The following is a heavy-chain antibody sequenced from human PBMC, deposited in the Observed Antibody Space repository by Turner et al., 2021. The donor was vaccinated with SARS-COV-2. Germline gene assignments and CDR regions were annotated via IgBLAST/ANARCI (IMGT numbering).Heavy chain of an antibody. J-gene: IGHJ4*01. CDR2: INHNSGGT. D-gene: IGHD2-21*01. Sequence: KPRASVKVSCKPSVYTFTGYYMHWVRQAPGQGLEWMGWINHNSGGTNYAQKFQGRVTMTRDMSITSGYLELSMVSDCGSDVYYCDLKEFHVALPGDGEGLDDWGQGTLVTVSS. V-gene: IGHV1-2*02. CDR3: DLKEFHVALPGDGEGLDD. CDR1: VYTFTGYY.